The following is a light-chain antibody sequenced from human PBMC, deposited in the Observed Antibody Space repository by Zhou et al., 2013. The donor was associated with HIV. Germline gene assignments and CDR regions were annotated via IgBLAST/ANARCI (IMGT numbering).Light chain of an antibody. V-gene: IGKV3-11*01. CDR3: QQRSNWPNT. CDR2: GSS. J-gene: IGKJ2*01. Sequence: EIVLTQSPGTLSLSPGERATLSCRASQIITNNQLAWYQQKAGQAPRLLIYGSSDRATGIPARFSGGGSGTDFTLTISSLEPEDFAVYYCQQRSNWPNTFGQGTKLEIK. CDR1: QIITNN.